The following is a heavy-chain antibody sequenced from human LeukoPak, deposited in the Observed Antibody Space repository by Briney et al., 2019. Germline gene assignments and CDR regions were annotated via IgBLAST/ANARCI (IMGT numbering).Heavy chain of an antibody. CDR2: IHPDGSVT. Sequence: GGSLRLSCAASGFTFSSYSMNWVRQAPGKGLEWVSRIHPDGSVTTYGDSVKGRFTISRDDSTNTLFLQMNSLKAEDTAVYYCARDEGTSGWYNFDYWGQGTLVTVSS. J-gene: IGHJ4*02. D-gene: IGHD6-19*01. V-gene: IGHV3-74*01. CDR3: ARDEGTSGWYNFDY. CDR1: GFTFSSYS.